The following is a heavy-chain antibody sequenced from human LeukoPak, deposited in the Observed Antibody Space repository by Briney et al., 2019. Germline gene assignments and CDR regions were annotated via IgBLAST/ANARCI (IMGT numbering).Heavy chain of an antibody. D-gene: IGHD3-10*01. J-gene: IGHJ4*02. CDR2: MNPNSGNT. V-gene: IGHV1-8*01. CDR3: ARERRRFGGSDY. Sequence: GASVKVSCKASGYTFTSYDINWVRQATGQGLEWMGWMNPNSGNTGYAQKFQGRVTMTRNTSISTAYMELSSLRSEDTAVYYCARERRRFGGSDYWGQGTLVTVSS. CDR1: GYTFTSYD.